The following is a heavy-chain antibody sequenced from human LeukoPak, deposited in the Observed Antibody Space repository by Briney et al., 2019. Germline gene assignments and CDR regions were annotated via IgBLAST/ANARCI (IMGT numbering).Heavy chain of an antibody. Sequence: SETLSLTCTVSGGSISSYYWSWIRQPPGKGLEWIGYIYYSGSTNYNPSLKSRVTISVDTSKNQFSLKLSSVTAADTAVYYCARVAYDYSLHFDYWGQGTLVTVSS. CDR1: GGSISSYY. CDR3: ARVAYDYSLHFDY. D-gene: IGHD4-4*01. V-gene: IGHV4-59*01. CDR2: IYYSGST. J-gene: IGHJ4*02.